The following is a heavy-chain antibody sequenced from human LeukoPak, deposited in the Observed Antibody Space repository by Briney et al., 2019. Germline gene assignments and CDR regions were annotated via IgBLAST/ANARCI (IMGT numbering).Heavy chain of an antibody. V-gene: IGHV5-51*01. CDR1: GYIFTSYW. CDR2: IYPGDSDT. D-gene: IGHD2-15*01. Sequence: GESLQISCKGSGYIFTSYWIGWVRQMPGKGLEWMGIIYPGDSDTRYSPPFQGQVTISADRSISTAYLQWSSLKASDSAMYYCARLNSPYCSGGSCYYFDYWGQGTLLTVSS. J-gene: IGHJ4*02. CDR3: ARLNSPYCSGGSCYYFDY.